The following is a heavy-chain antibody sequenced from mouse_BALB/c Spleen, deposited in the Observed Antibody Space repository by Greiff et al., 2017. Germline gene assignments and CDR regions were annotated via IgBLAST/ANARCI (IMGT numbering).Heavy chain of an antibody. Sequence: EVQVVESGPGLVKPSQSLSLTCSVTGYSITSGYYWNWIRQFPGNKLEWMGYISYDGSNNYNPSLKNRISITRDTSKNQFFLKLNSVTTEDTATYYCARDLTHYYGSSYAMDYWGQGTAVTVSS. D-gene: IGHD1-1*01. CDR3: ARDLTHYYGSSYAMDY. V-gene: IGHV3-6*02. CDR1: GYSITSGYY. J-gene: IGHJ4*01. CDR2: ISYDGSN.